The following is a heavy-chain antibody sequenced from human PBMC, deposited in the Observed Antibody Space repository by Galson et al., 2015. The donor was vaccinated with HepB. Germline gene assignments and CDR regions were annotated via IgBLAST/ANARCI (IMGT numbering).Heavy chain of an antibody. CDR2: IYPGDSDT. J-gene: IGHJ4*02. V-gene: IGHV5-51*01. CDR3: ARKNQRVAGTFEY. Sequence: QSGAEVKKPGESLKISCKGSGYSFTSYWIGWVRQMPGKGLEWMGFIYPGDSDTKYSPSFQGQVIISADKSISTAYLQWSSLKASDTAMYYCARKNQRVAGTFEYWGQGTLVTVSS. D-gene: IGHD6-19*01. CDR1: GYSFTSYW.